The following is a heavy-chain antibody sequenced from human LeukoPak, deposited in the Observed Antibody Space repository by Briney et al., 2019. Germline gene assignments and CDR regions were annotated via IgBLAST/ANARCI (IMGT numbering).Heavy chain of an antibody. CDR1: GYSFTIYY. CDR3: ARDSSGSYDH. J-gene: IGHJ1*01. CDR2: IDPSGGST. Sequence: ASVKVSCKASGYSFTIYYMQWLRQAPGQGLEWMGIIDPSGGSTGYAPKFQGRVIMTRDTSTSTVYMDLSSLRSEDTAVYYCARDSSGSYDHWGQGTLVTVYS. V-gene: IGHV1-46*01. D-gene: IGHD1-26*01.